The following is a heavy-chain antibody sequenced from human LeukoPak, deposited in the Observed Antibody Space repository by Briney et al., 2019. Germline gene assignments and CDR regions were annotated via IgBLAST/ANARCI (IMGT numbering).Heavy chain of an antibody. CDR2: IYSGGST. CDR3: TREMAAGHYHDAFDI. CDR1: GFTVSSNY. D-gene: IGHD6-13*01. Sequence: GGSLRLSCAASGFTVSSNYMSWVRQAPGKGLEWVSVIYSGGSTYYADSVKGRFTISRDNSKNTLYLQMNSLRAEDTAVYYCTREMAAGHYHDAFDIWGQGTMVTVSS. V-gene: IGHV3-66*01. J-gene: IGHJ3*02.